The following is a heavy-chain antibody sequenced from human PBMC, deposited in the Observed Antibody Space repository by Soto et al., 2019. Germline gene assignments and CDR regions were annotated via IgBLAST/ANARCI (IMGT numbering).Heavy chain of an antibody. CDR2: IFSSGST. V-gene: IGHV4-31*03. Sequence: QVQLQESGPGLVKPSQTLSLTCTVSGDSIDSRDYYWSWIRQHPGEGLEWIGYIFSSGSTFYNPSLKSRLTISLDTSRKSFSLNLRSVTAADTAVYYCARTLPAATSEVVFDSWGQGTLVTVSS. CDR3: ARTLPAATSEVVFDS. D-gene: IGHD6-13*01. CDR1: GDSIDSRDYY. J-gene: IGHJ4*02.